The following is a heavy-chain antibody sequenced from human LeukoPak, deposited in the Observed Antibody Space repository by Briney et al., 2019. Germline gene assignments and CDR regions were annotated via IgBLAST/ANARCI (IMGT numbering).Heavy chain of an antibody. CDR2: INHSGST. CDR1: GGSFSGYY. CDR3: ARVGMAARPPP. V-gene: IGHV4-34*01. D-gene: IGHD6-6*01. J-gene: IGHJ5*02. Sequence: PSETLSLTCAVYGGSFSGYYWSWIRQPPGKGLEWIGEINHSGSTNYNPSLKSRVTVSVDPSKNQFSLKLSSVTAADTAVYYCARVGMAARPPPWGQGTLVTVSS.